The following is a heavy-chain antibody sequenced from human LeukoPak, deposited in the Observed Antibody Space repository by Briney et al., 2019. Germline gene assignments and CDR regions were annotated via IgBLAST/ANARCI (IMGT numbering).Heavy chain of an antibody. Sequence: SETLSLTCTVSGGSISSGGYYWSWIRQHPGKGLEWIGYIYYSGSTYYNPSLKSRVTISVDTSKNQFSLKLSSVTAADTAVYYCARDRRDGYKPSLGYWGQGTLVTVPS. CDR2: IYYSGST. D-gene: IGHD5-24*01. CDR1: GGSISSGGYY. V-gene: IGHV4-31*03. CDR3: ARDRRDGYKPSLGY. J-gene: IGHJ4*02.